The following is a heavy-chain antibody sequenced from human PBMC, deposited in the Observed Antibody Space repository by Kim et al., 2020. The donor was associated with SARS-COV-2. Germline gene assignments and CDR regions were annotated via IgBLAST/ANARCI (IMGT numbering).Heavy chain of an antibody. CDR2: IKAKTDGGTI. V-gene: IGHV3-15*01. CDR1: GFTFTKAW. CDR3: NTEGISPALPTHF. J-gene: IGHJ4*02. Sequence: GGSLRLSCAGSGFTFTKAWLSWVRQAPGKGLEWVGRIKAKTDGGTIDYTAHVKDRFTISRDDSKNTLYLQMNSLKTEDTAVYYCNTEGISPALPTHFWGRGTLVTVSS. D-gene: IGHD6-13*01.